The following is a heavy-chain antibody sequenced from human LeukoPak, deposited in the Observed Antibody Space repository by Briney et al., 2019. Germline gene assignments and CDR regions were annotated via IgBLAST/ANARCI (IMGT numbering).Heavy chain of an antibody. CDR2: INHSGST. CDR3: KVDFWSGLLMDV. D-gene: IGHD3-3*01. CDR1: GGSFSGYY. J-gene: IGHJ6*02. V-gene: IGHV4-34*01. Sequence: SETLSLTCAVYGGSFSGYYWSWIRQPPGKGLEWIGEINHSGSTNYNPSLKSRVTISVDTSKNQFSLKPSSVTAADTAVYYCKVDFWSGLLMDVWGQGTTVTVSS.